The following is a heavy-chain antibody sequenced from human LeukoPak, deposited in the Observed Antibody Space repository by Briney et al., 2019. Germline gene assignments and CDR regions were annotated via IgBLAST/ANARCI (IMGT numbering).Heavy chain of an antibody. CDR3: AKEGVVAGTGYYFDY. J-gene: IGHJ4*02. V-gene: IGHV3-43D*03. CDR1: GFTFDDYD. Sequence: GGSLRLSCAASGFTFDDYDMHWVRQAPGKGLEWVSLISWDGGSTYYADSVKGRFTISRDNSKNSLYLQMNSLRAEDTALYYCAKEGVVAGTGYYFDYWGQGTLVTVSS. CDR2: ISWDGGST. D-gene: IGHD6-19*01.